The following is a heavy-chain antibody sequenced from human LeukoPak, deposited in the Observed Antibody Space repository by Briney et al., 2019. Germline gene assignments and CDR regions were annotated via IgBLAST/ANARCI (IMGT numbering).Heavy chain of an antibody. D-gene: IGHD1-26*01. CDR2: FDPEDGET. V-gene: IGHV1-24*01. Sequence: ASVNVSCKVSGYTLTELSMHWVRQAPGKGLEWMGGFDPEDGETIYAQKFQGRVTMTEDTSTDTAYMELSSLRSEDTAVYYCATSPPGGSYSDYWGQGTLVTVSS. J-gene: IGHJ4*02. CDR1: GYTLTELS. CDR3: ATSPPGGSYSDY.